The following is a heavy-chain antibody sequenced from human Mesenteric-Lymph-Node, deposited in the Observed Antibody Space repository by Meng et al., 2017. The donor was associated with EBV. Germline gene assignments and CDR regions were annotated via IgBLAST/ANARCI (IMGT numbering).Heavy chain of an antibody. D-gene: IGHD4-17*01. V-gene: IGHV4-39*01. CDR2: IYYSGRT. Sequence: QLQLQESGPGLVKPSETLSLTCTVEGVFIGSSGYSWGWIRQPPGRGLEWIGSIYYSGRTYLNPSLKSRLTISVHMSNNQFSLKLSSVTAADTAVYYCARPAADYGDHGGTGWGQGTLVTVSS. J-gene: IGHJ4*02. CDR1: GVFIGSSGYS. CDR3: ARPAADYGDHGGTG.